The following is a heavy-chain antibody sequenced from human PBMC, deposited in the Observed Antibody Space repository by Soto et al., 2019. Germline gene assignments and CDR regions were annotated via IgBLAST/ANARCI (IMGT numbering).Heavy chain of an antibody. CDR2: ISWNSGSI. V-gene: IGHV3-9*01. J-gene: IGHJ6*03. D-gene: IGHD3-16*01. CDR3: AKDSGLTDPGYYYMDV. Sequence: GGSLRLSCAASGFTFDDYAMHWVRQAPGKGLEWVSGISWNSGSIGYADSVKGRFTISRDNAKNSLYLQMNSLRAEDTALYYCAKDSGLTDPGYYYMDVWGKGTTVTVSS. CDR1: GFTFDDYA.